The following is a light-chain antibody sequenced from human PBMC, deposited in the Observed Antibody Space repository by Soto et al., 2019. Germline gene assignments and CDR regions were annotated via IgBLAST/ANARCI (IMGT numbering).Light chain of an antibody. CDR2: GIS. CDR3: QQYSKWPIT. CDR1: QSVNSN. Sequence: EMVRKQSTAILSVSPGESATVSCRASQSVNSNYLAWYQQHPGQPHRLFIYGISTRATGIPARFSGSGSGTEFSPTISSLQSEEFAVYYCQQYSKWPITSGQGTRLEI. J-gene: IGKJ5*01. V-gene: IGKV3-15*01.